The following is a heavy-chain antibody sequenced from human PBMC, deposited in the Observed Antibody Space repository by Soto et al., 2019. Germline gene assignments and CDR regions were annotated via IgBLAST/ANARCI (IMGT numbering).Heavy chain of an antibody. J-gene: IGHJ6*02. CDR1: GFTFSNYW. CDR2: INQDGSEK. Sequence: GGSLRLSCAASGFTFSNYWMSWVRQAPGKGLEWVANINQDGSEKYYVDSVKGRFTISRDNAKNSLYLQMNSLRAEDTAVYYCAKDGPYYYYGMDVWGQGTTVTVYS. CDR3: AKDGPYYYYGMDV. V-gene: IGHV3-7*03.